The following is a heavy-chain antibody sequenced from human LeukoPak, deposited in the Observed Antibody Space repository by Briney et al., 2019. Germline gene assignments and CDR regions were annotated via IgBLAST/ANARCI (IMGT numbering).Heavy chain of an antibody. J-gene: IGHJ4*02. V-gene: IGHV4-34*01. CDR1: GGSFSGYY. CDR3: ARQSGGSRY. Sequence: SETLSLTCAVYGGSFSGYYWSWIRQPPGKGLEWIGEINHSGSTNYNPSLKSRVTIPVDTSKNQFSLKLSSVTAADTAVYYCARQSGGSRYWGQGTLVTVSS. CDR2: INHSGST. D-gene: IGHD2-15*01.